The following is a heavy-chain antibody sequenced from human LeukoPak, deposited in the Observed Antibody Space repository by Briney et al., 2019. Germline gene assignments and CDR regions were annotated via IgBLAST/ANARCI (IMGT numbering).Heavy chain of an antibody. J-gene: IGHJ4*02. Sequence: PGGSLRLSCAASGFTFSTYWMNWVRQAPGKGLEWVANIKQDGNEKYYVDSVKGRFTISRDNSKNTLYLQMNSLRAEDTAVYYCARLFRVVVPAANTHFDYWGQGTLVTVSS. V-gene: IGHV3-7*01. D-gene: IGHD2-2*01. CDR1: GFTFSTYW. CDR3: ARLFRVVVPAANTHFDY. CDR2: IKQDGNEK.